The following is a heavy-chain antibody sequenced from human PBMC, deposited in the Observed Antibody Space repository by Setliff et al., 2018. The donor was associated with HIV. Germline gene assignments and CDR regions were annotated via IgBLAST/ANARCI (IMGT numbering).Heavy chain of an antibody. CDR3: ARHDGTHCGGECYLLGYFDL. D-gene: IGHD2-21*01. CDR1: SYSISGGYY. CDR2: IYHSGST. V-gene: IGHV4-38-2*01. J-gene: IGHJ2*01. Sequence: PSETLSLTCAVSSYSISGGYYWGWIRQPPGKGLEWIGSIYHSGSTYYNTSLKSRVTISVHTSKNQFSLKLSSVTAADTAVYYCARHDGTHCGGECYLLGYFDLWGRGTLVTVSS.